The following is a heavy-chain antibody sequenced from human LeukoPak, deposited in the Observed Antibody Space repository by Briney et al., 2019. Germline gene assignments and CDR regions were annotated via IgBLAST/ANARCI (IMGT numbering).Heavy chain of an antibody. V-gene: IGHV4-61*02. CDR1: GGSISSGSYY. D-gene: IGHD2-15*01. CDR3: ARRGGYCCSGGSCYSFCPFDY. J-gene: IGHJ4*02. Sequence: SETLSLTCTVSGGSISSGSYYWSWIRQPAGKGLEWIGRIYTSGITNYNPSLKSRVTISVDTSKNQFSLKLSSVTAADTAVYYCARRGGYCCSGGSCYSFCPFDYWGQGTLVTVSS. CDR2: IYTSGIT.